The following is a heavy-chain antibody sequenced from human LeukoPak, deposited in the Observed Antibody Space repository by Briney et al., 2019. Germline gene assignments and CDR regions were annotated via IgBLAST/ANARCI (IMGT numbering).Heavy chain of an antibody. V-gene: IGHV3-23*01. CDR3: ATGEYYFDF. Sequence: GGSLRLSCAASGFTFSNYDMSWVRQAPGKGLEWVSAISGSGHSTYYADSVKGRFTTSRDNSKNTLYLQMDSLRAEDTALYYCATGEYYFDFWGQGTLVTVSS. D-gene: IGHD3-16*01. CDR2: ISGSGHST. J-gene: IGHJ4*02. CDR1: GFTFSNYD.